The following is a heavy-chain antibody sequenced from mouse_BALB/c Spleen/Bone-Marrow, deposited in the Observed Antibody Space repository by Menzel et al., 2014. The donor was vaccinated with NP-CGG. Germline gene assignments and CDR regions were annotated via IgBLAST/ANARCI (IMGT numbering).Heavy chain of an antibody. Sequence: VQLQQSGAELVKPGASVKLSYKASGYTFTSYYMYWVKQRPGQGLEWIGEINPSNGGTNFNEKFKSKATLTVDKSSSTAYMQLSSLTSEDSAVYYCTREGDSPFAYWGQGTLVTVSA. V-gene: IGHV1S81*02. J-gene: IGHJ3*01. CDR1: GYTFTSYY. CDR2: INPSNGGT. CDR3: TREGDSPFAY. D-gene: IGHD2-13*01.